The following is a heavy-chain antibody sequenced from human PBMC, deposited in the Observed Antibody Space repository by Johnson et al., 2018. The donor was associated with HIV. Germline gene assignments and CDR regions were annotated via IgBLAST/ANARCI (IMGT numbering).Heavy chain of an antibody. Sequence: VQLVESGGGLVPPGRSLRLSCAASGFTFDDYAMPWVRQAPGMGLEWVSGISWNSGSIGYADSVKGRFTISRDNAKNSLYLQMNSLRAEDTAVYYCARDDTGYSSSFDAFDVWGQGTMVTVSS. CDR2: ISWNSGSI. CDR3: ARDDTGYSSSFDAFDV. J-gene: IGHJ3*01. CDR1: GFTFDDYA. D-gene: IGHD6-13*01. V-gene: IGHV3-9*01.